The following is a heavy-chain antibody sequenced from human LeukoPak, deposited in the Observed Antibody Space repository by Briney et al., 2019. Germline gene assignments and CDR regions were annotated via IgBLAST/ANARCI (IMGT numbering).Heavy chain of an antibody. V-gene: IGHV4-59*01. Sequence: PSEALSLTCSVSGGSISSYYWSWIRQSPGKGLEWIGHIYYSGSTKYNPSLKSRVTISVDTSKNQFSLKLNSVTAADTAVYYCAIGGTYWSPEYWGQGTLVTVS. CDR3: AIGGTYWSPEY. CDR1: GGSISSYY. J-gene: IGHJ4*02. D-gene: IGHD2-8*02. CDR2: IYYSGST.